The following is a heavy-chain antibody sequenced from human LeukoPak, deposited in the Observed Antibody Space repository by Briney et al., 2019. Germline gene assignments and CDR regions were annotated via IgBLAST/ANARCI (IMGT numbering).Heavy chain of an antibody. D-gene: IGHD6-19*01. CDR3: ATGRVYRSSGRSWGFFDY. J-gene: IGHJ4*02. V-gene: IGHV1-24*01. Sequence: ASVNVSCKISEYSLSDLSIHWVREAPGEGLEWMGGFDSENNKMVYSQKFQGRVTMTEDTSADTAYMELTSLRSEDTAVYFCATGRVYRSSGRSWGFFDYWGQGTLVSVSS. CDR1: EYSLSDLS. CDR2: FDSENNKM.